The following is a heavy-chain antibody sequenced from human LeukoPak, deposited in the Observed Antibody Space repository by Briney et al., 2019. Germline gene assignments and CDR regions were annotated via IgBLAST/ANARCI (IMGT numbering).Heavy chain of an antibody. J-gene: IGHJ5*02. V-gene: IGHV4-39*07. CDR3: ARGRGEGRGISMVRGVRAPSYNWFDP. CDR1: GGSISISTYY. Sequence: SETLFLTCTVSGGSISISTYYWGWIRQPPGKGLEWIGRIYYYSGSTYYNQSLKSRVPISVDTSKDQFSLRLSSVTAADTAVYYCARGRGEGRGISMVRGVRAPSYNWFDPWGHGTLVTVSS. CDR2: IYYYSGST. D-gene: IGHD3-10*01.